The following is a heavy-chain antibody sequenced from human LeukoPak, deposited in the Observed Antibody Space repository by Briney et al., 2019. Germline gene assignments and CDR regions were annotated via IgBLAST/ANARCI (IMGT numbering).Heavy chain of an antibody. D-gene: IGHD4-17*01. CDR2: IRYDGSNE. V-gene: IGHV3-30*02. J-gene: IGHJ4*02. Sequence: GGSLRLSCVASGFTFSNAWMSWVRQAPGKGLEWVAFIRYDGSNEYYADSVKGRFTISRDNSKSTLCLQMNSLRADDTALYYCAKNEVRWLPDSWGQGTLVTVSS. CDR3: AKNEVRWLPDS. CDR1: GFTFSNAW.